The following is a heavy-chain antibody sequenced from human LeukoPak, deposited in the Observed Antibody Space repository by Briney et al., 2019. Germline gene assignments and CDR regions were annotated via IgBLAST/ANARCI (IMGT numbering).Heavy chain of an antibody. D-gene: IGHD6-19*01. V-gene: IGHV3-23*01. Sequence: PGGSLRLSCAASGFTLSSYAMSWVRQAPGKGLEWVSAISGSGGSTYYADSVKGRFTISRDNSKNTLYLQMNSLRAEDTAVYYCAKDGGGSGWYVAYYYYYGMDVWGQGTTVTVSS. CDR1: GFTLSSYA. CDR2: ISGSGGST. J-gene: IGHJ6*02. CDR3: AKDGGGSGWYVAYYYYYGMDV.